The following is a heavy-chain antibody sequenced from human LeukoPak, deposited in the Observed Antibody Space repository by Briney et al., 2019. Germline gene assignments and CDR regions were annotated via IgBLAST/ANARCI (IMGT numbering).Heavy chain of an antibody. V-gene: IGHV4-59*01. J-gene: IGHJ4*02. CDR2: IYYSGST. Sequence: TSETLSLTCTVSGGSISSYYWSWIRQPPGKGLEWIGYIYYSGSTNYNPSLKSRVTISVDTSKNQFSLKLSSVTAADTAVYYCARDLRWFDYWGRGTLVTVSS. CDR3: ARDLRWFDY. D-gene: IGHD4-23*01. CDR1: GGSISSYY.